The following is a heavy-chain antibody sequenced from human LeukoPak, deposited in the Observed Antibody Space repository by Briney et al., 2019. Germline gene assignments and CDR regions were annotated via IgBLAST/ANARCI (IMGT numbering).Heavy chain of an antibody. J-gene: IGHJ4*02. CDR2: ISWNSGNI. CDR1: GFTFCDYA. D-gene: IGHD3-10*01. CDR3: AIDGWVGSYFIDY. Sequence: PGGSLTLSCAVSGFTFCDYAIHWVRHAPGRGREGVSGISWNSGNIGYADSVKGRFTISRDNAQNSLYLHMNSLRAEDTALYYCAIDGWVGSYFIDYWGQGTLVTVS. V-gene: IGHV3-9*01.